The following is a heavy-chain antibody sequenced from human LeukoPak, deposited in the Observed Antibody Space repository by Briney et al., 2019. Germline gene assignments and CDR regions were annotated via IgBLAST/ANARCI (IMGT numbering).Heavy chain of an antibody. V-gene: IGHV3-74*01. Sequence: TGGSLRLSCAASGFTFSSYWMDWVRQAPGKGLAWVSRINSDGSSTSYADSVKGRFTISRDNAKNTLYLQMNSLRAEDTAVYYCASSGSYYNNWFDPWGQGTLVTVSS. CDR3: ASSGSYYNNWFDP. D-gene: IGHD1-26*01. J-gene: IGHJ5*02. CDR1: GFTFSSYW. CDR2: INSDGSST.